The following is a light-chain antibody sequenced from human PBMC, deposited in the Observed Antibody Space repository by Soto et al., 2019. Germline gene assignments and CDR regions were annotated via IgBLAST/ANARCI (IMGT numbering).Light chain of an antibody. CDR3: SSYAGSNNFV. Sequence: QSALTQPRSVSGSPGQSVTISCTGTSSDVGGYNYVSWYQHHPGKAPKLMIYDVTKRPSGVRDRFSASKSGNTASLTISGLQADDEAHYYCSSYAGSNNFVFGTGTKVTVL. J-gene: IGLJ1*01. CDR2: DVT. CDR1: SSDVGGYNY. V-gene: IGLV2-11*01.